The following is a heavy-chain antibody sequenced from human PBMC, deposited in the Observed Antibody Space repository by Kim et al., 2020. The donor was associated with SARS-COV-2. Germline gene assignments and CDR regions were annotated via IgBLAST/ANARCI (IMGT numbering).Heavy chain of an antibody. CDR2: IYYSGST. CDR3: ARVERDCSSTSCSYYFDY. D-gene: IGHD2-2*01. Sequence: SETLSLTCTVSGGSISSGGYYWSCIRQHPGKGLEWIGYIYYSGSTYYNPSLKSRVTISVDTSKNQFSLKLSSVTAADTAVYYCARVERDCSSTSCSYYFDYWGQGTLVTVSS. V-gene: IGHV4-31*03. J-gene: IGHJ4*02. CDR1: GGSISSGGYY.